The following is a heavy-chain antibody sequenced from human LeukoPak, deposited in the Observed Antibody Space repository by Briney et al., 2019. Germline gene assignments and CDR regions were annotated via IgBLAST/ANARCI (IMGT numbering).Heavy chain of an antibody. V-gene: IGHV3-11*01. Sequence: GGSLRLSCAASGFTFSDYYMSWIRQAPGKGLEWVSYITSSGSTIYYADSVKGRFTISRDDAKNSLYLQMNSLRAEDTAVYYCAGRNAYNSAYWGQGTLVTVSS. CDR1: GFTFSDYY. CDR2: ITSSGSTI. D-gene: IGHD5-24*01. J-gene: IGHJ4*02. CDR3: AGRNAYNSAY.